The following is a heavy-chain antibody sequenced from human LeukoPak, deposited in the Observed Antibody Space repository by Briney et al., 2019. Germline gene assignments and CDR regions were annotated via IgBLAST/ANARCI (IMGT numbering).Heavy chain of an antibody. CDR2: IKEDGSEK. CDR3: ARDFQSSY. Sequence: GGSLRLSCAASGFTFSSYAMSWVRQAPGKGLEWVANIKEDGSEKNYVDSVMGRFTISRDNAKNSLYLQMNSLRVEDTAVYYCARDFQSSYWGQGTLVTVSS. J-gene: IGHJ4*02. CDR1: GFTFSSYA. V-gene: IGHV3-7*01.